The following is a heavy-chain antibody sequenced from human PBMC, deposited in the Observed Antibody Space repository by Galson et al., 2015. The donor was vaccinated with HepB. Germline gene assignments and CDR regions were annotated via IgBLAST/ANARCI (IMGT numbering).Heavy chain of an antibody. Sequence: SETLSLTCAVYGGSFSGYYWSWIRQPPGKGLEWIGEINHSGSTNYNPSLKSRVTISVDTSKNQFSLKLSSVTAADTAVYYCARAAMVRGVIITRETDYWGQGTLVTVSS. J-gene: IGHJ4*02. CDR2: INHSGST. D-gene: IGHD3-10*01. V-gene: IGHV4-34*01. CDR1: GGSFSGYY. CDR3: ARAAMVRGVIITRETDY.